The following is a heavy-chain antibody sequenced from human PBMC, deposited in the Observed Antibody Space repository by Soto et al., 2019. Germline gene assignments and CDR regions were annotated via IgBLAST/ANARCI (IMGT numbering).Heavy chain of an antibody. V-gene: IGHV3-21*01. CDR1: GFTFSSYS. D-gene: IGHD3-3*01. J-gene: IGHJ4*02. CDR3: ARDHGFWSGYYPIPH. Sequence: GGSLRLSCAASGFTFSSYSMNWVRQAPGKGLEWVSSISSSSSYIYYADSVKGRFTISRDNAKNSLYLQMNSLRAEDTAVYYCARDHGFWSGYYPIPHWGQGTLVTVSS. CDR2: ISSSSSYI.